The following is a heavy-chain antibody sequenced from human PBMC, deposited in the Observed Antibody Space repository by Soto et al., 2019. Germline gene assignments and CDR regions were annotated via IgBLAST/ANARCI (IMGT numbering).Heavy chain of an antibody. J-gene: IGHJ5*02. CDR1: GGSISSGDYY. D-gene: IGHD3-3*01. CDR3: ARWWSGSRQGFDP. Sequence: SETLCLTCTVSGGSISSGDYYWSWIRQHPGKGLEWIGYIYYSGSTYYNPSLKSRVTISVDTSKNQFSLKLSSVTAADTAVYYCARWWSGSRQGFDPWGQGTLVTVSS. V-gene: IGHV4-31*03. CDR2: IYYSGST.